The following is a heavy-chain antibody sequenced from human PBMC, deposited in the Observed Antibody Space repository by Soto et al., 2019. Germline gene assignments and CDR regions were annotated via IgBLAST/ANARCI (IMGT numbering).Heavy chain of an antibody. D-gene: IGHD1-7*01. Sequence: SLRLSCAASGLAFDNYYMSWIRQAPGKGLEWVSYISSNDGTTYYADSLKGRFTISRDNAKNSLYLQMNSLRAEDTAVYYCAREINYSRYPRVIDYWGQGTLVAVSS. CDR3: AREINYSRYPRVIDY. J-gene: IGHJ4*02. CDR1: GLAFDNYY. V-gene: IGHV3-11*01. CDR2: ISSNDGTT.